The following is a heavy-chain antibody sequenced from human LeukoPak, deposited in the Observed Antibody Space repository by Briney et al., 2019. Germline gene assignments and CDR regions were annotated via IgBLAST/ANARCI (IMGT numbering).Heavy chain of an antibody. Sequence: LTGGSLRLSCAASGFTFSSYTIHWVRQAPGKGLEWVTIISYDGSNKYYADSVKGRFTISRDNSKNTLYLQMNSLRAEDTAVYYCAKYCSGGNCYSGLYWGQGTLVTVSS. V-gene: IGHV3-30-3*02. J-gene: IGHJ4*02. CDR3: AKYCSGGNCYSGLY. D-gene: IGHD2-15*01. CDR1: GFTFSSYT. CDR2: ISYDGSNK.